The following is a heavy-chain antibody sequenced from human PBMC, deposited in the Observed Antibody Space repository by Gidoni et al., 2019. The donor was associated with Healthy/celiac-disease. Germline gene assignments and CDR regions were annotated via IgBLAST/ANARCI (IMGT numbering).Heavy chain of an antibody. CDR2: ISGSGGST. D-gene: IGHD3-22*01. CDR1: GFTFSSNA. J-gene: IGHJ4*02. Sequence: EVQLSESGGGLVQPGGSMRLYCAASGFTFSSNAMSWVRHAPGKGLEWVSAISGSGGSTYYADSVKGRFTISRDNSKNTLYLQMNSLRAEDTAVYYCAKDQFPSYYDRQDPFDYWGQGTLVTVSS. V-gene: IGHV3-23*01. CDR3: AKDQFPSYYDRQDPFDY.